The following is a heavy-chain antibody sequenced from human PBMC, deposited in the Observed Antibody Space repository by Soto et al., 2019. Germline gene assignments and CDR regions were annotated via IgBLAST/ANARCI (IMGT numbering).Heavy chain of an antibody. CDR3: ARYTGSWGYGMDV. CDR1: GGSISSYY. V-gene: IGHV4-59*01. J-gene: IGHJ6*02. D-gene: IGHD3-10*01. CDR2: IYYSGST. Sequence: SETLSLTCTVSGGSISSYYWSWIRQPPGKGLEWIGYIYYSGSTNYNPSLKSRVTISVDTSKNQFSLKLSSVTAADTAVYYCARYTGSWGYGMDVWGQGTTVTVSS.